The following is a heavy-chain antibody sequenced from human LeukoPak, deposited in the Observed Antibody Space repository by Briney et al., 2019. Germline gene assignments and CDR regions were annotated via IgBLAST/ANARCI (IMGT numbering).Heavy chain of an antibody. D-gene: IGHD6-6*01. CDR3: ARDRGSSSPTGYYYYGMDV. J-gene: IGHJ6*02. CDR1: GFTFSSYW. Sequence: GGSLRLSCAASGFTFSSYWMSWVRQAPGKGLERVANIKQDGSEKYYVDSVKGRFTISRDNAKNSLYLQMNSLRAEDTAVYYCARDRGSSSPTGYYYYGMDVWGQGTTVTVSS. CDR2: IKQDGSEK. V-gene: IGHV3-7*01.